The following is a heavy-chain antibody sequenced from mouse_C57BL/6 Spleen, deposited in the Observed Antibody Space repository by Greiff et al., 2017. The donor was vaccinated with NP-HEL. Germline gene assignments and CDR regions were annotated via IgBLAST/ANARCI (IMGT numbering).Heavy chain of an antibody. D-gene: IGHD1-1*01. V-gene: IGHV5-4*01. CDR1: GFTFSSYA. J-gene: IGHJ2*01. CDR2: ISDGGSYT. Sequence: EVQLKESGGGLVKPGGSLKLSCAASGFTFSSYAMSWVRQTPEKRLEWVATISDGGSYTYYPDNVKGRFTISRDNAKNNLYLQMSHLKSEDTAMYYCAREVITTVVAPYFDYWGQGTTLTVSS. CDR3: AREVITTVVAPYFDY.